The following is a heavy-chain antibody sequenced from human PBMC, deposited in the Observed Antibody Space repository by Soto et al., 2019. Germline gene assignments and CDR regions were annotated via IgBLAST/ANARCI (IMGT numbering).Heavy chain of an antibody. V-gene: IGHV1-46*01. J-gene: IGHJ5*02. Sequence: GASVKVSCKASGYTFTSYYMHWVRQAPGQGLEWMGIINPSGGSTNYAQKLQGRVTMTTDTSTSTAYMELRSLRSDDTAVYYCARGGGSSSARDWFDPWGQGTLVTVSS. D-gene: IGHD6-6*01. CDR3: ARGGGSSSARDWFDP. CDR2: INPSGGST. CDR1: GYTFTSYY.